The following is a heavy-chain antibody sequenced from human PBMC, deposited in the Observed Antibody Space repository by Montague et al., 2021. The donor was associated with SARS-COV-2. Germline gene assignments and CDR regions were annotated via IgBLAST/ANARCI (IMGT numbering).Heavy chain of an antibody. Sequence: SSYNMNWVRQAPGKGLEWIGSIYYSGSTYYNPSLKSRVTISVDTSKNQFSLKLSSVTAADTAVYYCARLGRQQLVRLSGMDVWGQGTTVTVSS. CDR1: SSYN. CDR2: IYYSGST. V-gene: IGHV4-39*07. D-gene: IGHD6-13*01. J-gene: IGHJ6*02. CDR3: ARLGRQQLVRLSGMDV.